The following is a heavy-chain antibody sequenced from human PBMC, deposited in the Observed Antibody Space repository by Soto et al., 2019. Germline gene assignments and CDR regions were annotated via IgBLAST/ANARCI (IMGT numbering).Heavy chain of an antibody. J-gene: IGHJ3*02. CDR1: GFSVRGNG. D-gene: IGHD3-10*02. V-gene: IGHV3-23*01. Sequence: GALRLFSGASGFSVRGNGMSWVRQAPGKGLEWVSAISVSGGITYYADSVEGRFTISRDNSKNTLYLQMNSLRAEDTAVYYCATLFLNDACDIWGHGTMV. CDR3: ATLFLNDACDI. CDR2: ISVSGGIT.